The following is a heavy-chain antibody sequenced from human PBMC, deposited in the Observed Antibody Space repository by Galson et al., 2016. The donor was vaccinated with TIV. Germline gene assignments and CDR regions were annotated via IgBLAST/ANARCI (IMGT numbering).Heavy chain of an antibody. J-gene: IGHJ6*03. D-gene: IGHD3-10*01. CDR1: GGSIKTYY. V-gene: IGHV4-59*01. CDR3: ASDKCWFETVDRFYYYMDA. Sequence: SETLSLTCTVSGGSIKTYYWTWIRQPPGKGLEWIGHVYYSGSTDYNPSLKSRVTISIDTSKTQFSLKLNSVTAADAAVYFCASDKCWFETVDRFYYYMDAWGKGTTVTVSS. CDR2: VYYSGST.